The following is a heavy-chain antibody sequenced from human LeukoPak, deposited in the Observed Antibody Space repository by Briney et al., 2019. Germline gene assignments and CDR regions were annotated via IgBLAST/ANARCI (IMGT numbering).Heavy chain of an antibody. D-gene: IGHD3-9*01. CDR3: ARDSDILTGYFFG. Sequence: ASVKVSCKASGYTFTGYYMHWVRQAPGQGLEWMGWINPNSGGTNYAQKFQGRVTMTRDTSISTAYMELSRLRSDDTAVYYCARDSDILTGYFFGWGQGTLVTVSS. V-gene: IGHV1-2*02. CDR1: GYTFTGYY. J-gene: IGHJ4*02. CDR2: INPNSGGT.